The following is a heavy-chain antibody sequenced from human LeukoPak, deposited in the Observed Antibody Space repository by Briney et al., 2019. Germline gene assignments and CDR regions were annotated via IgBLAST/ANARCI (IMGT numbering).Heavy chain of an antibody. CDR2: ISWDGGST. CDR1: GFTFDDYS. D-gene: IGHD3-10*02. V-gene: IGHV3-43*01. J-gene: IGHJ6*04. CDR3: AELGITMIGGV. Sequence: GGSLRLSCAASGFTFDDYSMHWVRQAPGKGLEGVCLISWDGGSTYYADSVKGRFTISRDNSKNSLYLQMNSLRAEDTAVYYCAELGITMIGGVWGKGTTVTISS.